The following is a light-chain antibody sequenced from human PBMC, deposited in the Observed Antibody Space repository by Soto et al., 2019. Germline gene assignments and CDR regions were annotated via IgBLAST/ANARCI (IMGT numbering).Light chain of an antibody. V-gene: IGKV3-15*01. J-gene: IGKJ3*01. CDR2: DAS. CDR3: QQYNDWPPFT. Sequence: EIVMTQTPATLSVSPGERATLSCRASQSVSNNLACYQQKPGQAPRLVIYDASTRATGIPPRFSGSGSGTEFTLTISSLQSEDFAVYYCQQYNDWPPFTFVPGTKVDIK. CDR1: QSVSNN.